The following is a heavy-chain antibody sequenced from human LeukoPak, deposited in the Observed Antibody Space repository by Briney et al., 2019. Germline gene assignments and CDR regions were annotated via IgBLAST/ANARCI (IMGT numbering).Heavy chain of an antibody. CDR1: GGSISSGGYY. V-gene: IGHV4-30-4*01. D-gene: IGHD3-9*01. CDR3: ARDRYFDWSSNYFDY. J-gene: IGHJ4*02. CDR2: IYYSGST. Sequence: SQTLSLTCTVSGGSISSGGYYWSWIRQPPGKGLEWIGYIYYSGSTYYNPSLKSRVTISVDTSKNQFSLKLSSVTAADTAVYYCARDRYFDWSSNYFDYWGQGTLVTVSS.